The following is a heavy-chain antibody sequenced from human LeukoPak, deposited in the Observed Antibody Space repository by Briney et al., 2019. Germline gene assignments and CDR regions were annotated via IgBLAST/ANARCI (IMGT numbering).Heavy chain of an antibody. V-gene: IGHV1-2*06. CDR2: INPNSGGT. D-gene: IGHD2-2*01. J-gene: IGHJ6*02. Sequence: ASVTVSCKASGYTFTGYYMHWVRQAPGQGLEWMGRINPNSGGTNYAQKFQGRVTMTRDTSISTAYMELSRLRSDDTAVYYCARSEGSSTDYYYYGMDVWGQGTTVTVSS. CDR1: GYTFTGYY. CDR3: ARSEGSSTDYYYYGMDV.